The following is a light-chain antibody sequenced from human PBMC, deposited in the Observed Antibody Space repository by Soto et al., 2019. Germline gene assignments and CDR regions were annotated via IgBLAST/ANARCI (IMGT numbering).Light chain of an antibody. J-gene: IGKJ4*01. CDR2: AES. CDR1: QSISNY. V-gene: IGKV1-39*01. Sequence: DMEMTQSPSSMSASVGDRVPITCRASQSISNYLNWYQHKPGKVPKLLIYAESSLQSGVPTRFSGSRSGTDFTLTINSPQPEDFATYYCQQRYGTPLTFGGGTKIEIK. CDR3: QQRYGTPLT.